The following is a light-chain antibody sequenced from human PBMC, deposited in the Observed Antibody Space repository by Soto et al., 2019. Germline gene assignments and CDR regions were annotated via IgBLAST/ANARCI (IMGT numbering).Light chain of an antibody. J-gene: IGKJ1*01. Sequence: DIQVTQSPSSVSPSVVDRVSIACGCSQVIGDRLAWYQQRPGKVPQLVVYFASTLPSGVPSRFSASGSGAEFILTTNPLQAEDFATYYCLHTFSFPRTFGQGTKVDIK. CDR1: QVIGDR. V-gene: IGKV1-12*01. CDR3: LHTFSFPRT. CDR2: FAS.